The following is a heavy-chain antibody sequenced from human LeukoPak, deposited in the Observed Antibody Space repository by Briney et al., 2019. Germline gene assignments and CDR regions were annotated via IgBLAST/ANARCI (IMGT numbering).Heavy chain of an antibody. V-gene: IGHV3-21*01. CDR1: GFTFSSYS. CDR3: ASANPDYYGSGSYSG. D-gene: IGHD3-10*01. J-gene: IGHJ4*02. CDR2: ISSSSSYI. Sequence: GGSLRLSCAASGFTFSSYSMNWVRQTPGKGLEWVSSISSSSSYIYYADSVKGRSTISRDNAKNSLYLQMNSLRAEDTAVYYCASANPDYYGSGSYSGWGQGTLVTVSS.